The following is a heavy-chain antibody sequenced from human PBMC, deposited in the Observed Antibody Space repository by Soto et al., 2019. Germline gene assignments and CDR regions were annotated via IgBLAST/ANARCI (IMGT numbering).Heavy chain of an antibody. D-gene: IGHD3-22*01. J-gene: IGHJ4*02. V-gene: IGHV5-10-1*01. CDR2: IDPSDSQT. CDR3: ARQIYDSDTGPNFQYYFDS. Sequence: GESLKIACNGSGYSFAGYWITWVRQKPGKGLEWMGRIDPSDSQTYYSPSFRGHVTISATKSITTVFLQWSSLRASDTAMYYCARQIYDSDTGPNFQYYFDSWGQGTPVTVSS. CDR1: GYSFAGYW.